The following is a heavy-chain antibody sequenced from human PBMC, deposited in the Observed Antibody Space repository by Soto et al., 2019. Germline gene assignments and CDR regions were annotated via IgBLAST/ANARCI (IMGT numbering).Heavy chain of an antibody. CDR3: ARDRKQLGYYYYGMDV. V-gene: IGHV3-48*02. CDR1: GFTFSSYS. CDR2: ISSSSSTI. J-gene: IGHJ6*02. Sequence: GGSLRLSCAASGFTFSSYSMNWVRQAPGKGLEWVSYISSSSSTIYYADSVKGRFTISRDNAKNSLYLQMNSLRDEDTAVYYCARDRKQLGYYYYGMDVWGQGTTVTVSS. D-gene: IGHD6-13*01.